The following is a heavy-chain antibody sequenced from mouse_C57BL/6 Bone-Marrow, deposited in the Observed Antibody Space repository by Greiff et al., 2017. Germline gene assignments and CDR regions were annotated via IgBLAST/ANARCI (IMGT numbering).Heavy chain of an antibody. Sequence: QVQLQQPGAELVKPGASVKMSCKASGYTFTSYWITWVKQRPGQGLEWIGDIYPTSGRTNYNEKFKSKAILTADTSSNTAYMQLSSLTSEDSAVFYCARSGPLGRSFDYWGQGTTRTVSS. D-gene: IGHD4-1*01. J-gene: IGHJ2*01. CDR3: ARSGPLGRSFDY. CDR2: IYPTSGRT. V-gene: IGHV1-55*01. CDR1: GYTFTSYW.